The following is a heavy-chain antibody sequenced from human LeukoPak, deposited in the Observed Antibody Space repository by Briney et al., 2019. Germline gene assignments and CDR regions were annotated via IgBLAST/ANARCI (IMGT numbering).Heavy chain of an antibody. J-gene: IGHJ4*02. CDR3: ARDTLNGPFVISLDY. CDR1: GFTFSSYG. CDR2: ISSGGNVE. D-gene: IGHD3-9*01. V-gene: IGHV3-48*04. Sequence: PGRSLRLSCAASGFTFSSYGMHWVRQAPGKGLEWVSHISSGGNVEYYLDSVRGRFTMSRDNARSLLFLQMNSLRAEDTGVYYCARDTLNGPFVISLDYWGQGALVTVSS.